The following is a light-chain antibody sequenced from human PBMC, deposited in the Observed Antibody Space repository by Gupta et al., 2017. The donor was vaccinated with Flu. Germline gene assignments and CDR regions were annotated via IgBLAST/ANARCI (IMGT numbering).Light chain of an antibody. J-gene: IGLJ3*02. CDR3: SSSDDRLTGSWV. CDR2: TND. V-gene: IGLV1-44*01. CDR1: SSNIGTFT. Sequence: QSVLTQPPSASGAPGQRVTISCSGSSSNIGTFTVSWYQHLPGRAPSLLIYTNDLRPSGVPDRFSSSNSGTSASLAIIGLQSEDEADYYCSSSDDRLTGSWVFGGGTKLTVL.